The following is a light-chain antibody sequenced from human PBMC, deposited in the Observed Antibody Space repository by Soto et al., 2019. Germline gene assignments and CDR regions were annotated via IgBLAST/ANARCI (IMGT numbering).Light chain of an antibody. CDR2: LGS. V-gene: IGKV2-28*01. J-gene: IGKJ2*01. CDR3: VLALQTLPYT. CDR1: QSLLHSNGYNY. Sequence: DIVMTQSPLSLPVTPGEPASISCRSSQSLLHSNGYNYLDWYLQKPGQSPQLLIYLGSNRASGVSDRFSGSGLGTDFTLKISRVEAEDVGVYYCVLALQTLPYTFGQGTKLEI.